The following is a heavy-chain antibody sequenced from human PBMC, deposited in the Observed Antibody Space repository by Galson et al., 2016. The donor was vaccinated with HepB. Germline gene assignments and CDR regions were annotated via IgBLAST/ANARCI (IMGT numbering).Heavy chain of an antibody. D-gene: IGHD3-16*01. CDR3: GKHGGFDY. CDR2: ITNSGGAT. CDR1: GFSFSTSG. Sequence: SLRLSCAASGFSFSTSGMSWVRQTPGRGLEWVSGITNSGGATHYADSVKGRFTISRDNSKNTLYLHMSSLRAGDTAVYYCGKHGGFDYWGQGALVTVSS. V-gene: IGHV3-23*01. J-gene: IGHJ4*02.